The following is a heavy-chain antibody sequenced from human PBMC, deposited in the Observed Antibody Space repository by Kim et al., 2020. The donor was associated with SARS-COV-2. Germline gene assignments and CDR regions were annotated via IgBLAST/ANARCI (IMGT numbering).Heavy chain of an antibody. CDR2: ISAYNGNT. D-gene: IGHD2-2*01. V-gene: IGHV1-18*01. Sequence: ASVKVSCKASGFPFISYGFSWVRQAPGQGLEWLGWISAYNGNTKFAQSLQGRVTLTTVTSTSTAYMELRTLRWDDTAVYYCARDLGPAAVIHYGLDVWGQGTTVSVSS. CDR1: GFPFISYG. CDR3: ARDLGPAAVIHYGLDV. J-gene: IGHJ6*02.